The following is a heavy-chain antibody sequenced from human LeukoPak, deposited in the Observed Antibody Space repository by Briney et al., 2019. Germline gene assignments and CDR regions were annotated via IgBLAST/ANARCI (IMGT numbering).Heavy chain of an antibody. D-gene: IGHD2-21*01. CDR2: IYPGDSDT. Sequence: GESLKISCKGSGYSFATYWIGWVRQMPGKGLEWMGIIYPGDSDTRYSPSFQRQVTISADKSISTAFLQWSSLKASDTAMYYCARRGYCGGDCYSDYWGQGTLVTVSS. J-gene: IGHJ4*02. V-gene: IGHV5-51*01. CDR3: ARRGYCGGDCYSDY. CDR1: GYSFATYW.